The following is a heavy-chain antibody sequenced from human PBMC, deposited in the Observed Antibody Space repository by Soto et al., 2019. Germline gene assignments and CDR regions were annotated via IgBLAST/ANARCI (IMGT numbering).Heavy chain of an antibody. CDR3: ARVTQNSSSWYGSYFQH. CDR1: GGTFSSYA. Sequence: ASVKVSCKASGGTFSSYAISWVRQAPGQGLEWMGGIIPIFGTANYAQKFQGRVTITADESTSTAYMELSSLRSEDTAVYYCARVTQNSSSWYGSYFQHWGQGTLVTVSS. V-gene: IGHV1-69*13. J-gene: IGHJ1*01. D-gene: IGHD6-13*01. CDR2: IIPIFGTA.